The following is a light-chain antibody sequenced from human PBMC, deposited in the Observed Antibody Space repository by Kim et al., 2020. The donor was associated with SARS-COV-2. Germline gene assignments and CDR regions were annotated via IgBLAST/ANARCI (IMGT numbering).Light chain of an antibody. Sequence: LSPGERATLSCRASQSVSNTYLAWFQQRPGQPPKLLVYGASDRATGIPDRFSGTGSGTDFTLTVNGLEPEDFAVYYSQQYSSSPRTFGQGTRLE. CDR1: QSVSNTY. CDR3: QQYSSSPRT. CDR2: GAS. V-gene: IGKV3-20*01. J-gene: IGKJ2*01.